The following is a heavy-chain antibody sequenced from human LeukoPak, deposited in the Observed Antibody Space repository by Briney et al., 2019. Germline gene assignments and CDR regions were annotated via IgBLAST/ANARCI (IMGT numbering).Heavy chain of an antibody. D-gene: IGHD3-22*01. CDR1: GFTFSSYG. J-gene: IGHJ3*02. V-gene: IGHV3-30*18. CDR3: AKDPYYYDSSGYYFNAFDI. CDR2: ISYDGSNK. Sequence: LPGGSLRLSCAASGFTFSSYGMHWVRQAPGKGLEWVAVISYDGSNKYYADSVKGRFTISRDNSKNTLYLQMNSLRAEDTAVYYCAKDPYYYDSSGYYFNAFDIWGQGTMVTVSS.